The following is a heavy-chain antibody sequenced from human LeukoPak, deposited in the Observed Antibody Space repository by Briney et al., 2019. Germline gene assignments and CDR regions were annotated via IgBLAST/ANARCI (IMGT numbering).Heavy chain of an antibody. J-gene: IGHJ3*02. D-gene: IGHD5-24*01. V-gene: IGHV1-46*01. CDR1: GYTFTSYG. CDR2: INPGGDNT. CDR3: ARIRDGYNDAYDI. Sequence: ASVKVSCKASGYTFTSYGISWVRQAPGQGLEWMGLINPGGDNTDYAQNFQGRVTMTRHTSTSTVYMGLSSLRSEDTAVYYCARIRDGYNDAYDIWGQGTMVTVSS.